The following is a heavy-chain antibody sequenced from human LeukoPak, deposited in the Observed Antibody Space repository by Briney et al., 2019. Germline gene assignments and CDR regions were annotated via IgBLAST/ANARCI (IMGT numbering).Heavy chain of an antibody. D-gene: IGHD5-18*01. CDR3: ARNPRIQLWLPWFDP. CDR1: GGSVSSGSYY. Sequence: SETLSLTCTVSGGSVSSGSYYWSWIRQPPGKRLEWIGYIYYSGSTNYNPSLKSRVTISVDTSKNQFSLNLSSVTAADTAVYYCARNPRIQLWLPWFDPWGQGTLVTVSS. V-gene: IGHV4-61*01. J-gene: IGHJ5*02. CDR2: IYYSGST.